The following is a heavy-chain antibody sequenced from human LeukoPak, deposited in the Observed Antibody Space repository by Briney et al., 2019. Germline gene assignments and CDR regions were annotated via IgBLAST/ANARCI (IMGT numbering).Heavy chain of an antibody. Sequence: PSETLSLTCTVSGGSISSYYWSWIRQPPGKGLEWIGYIYYSGSTNYSPSLKSRVTISVDTSKNQFSLKLSSVTAADTAVYYCARDLGRTAAFDIWGQGTMVTVSS. CDR1: GGSISSYY. V-gene: IGHV4-59*01. J-gene: IGHJ3*02. CDR3: ARDLGRTAAFDI. CDR2: IYYSGST. D-gene: IGHD3-16*01.